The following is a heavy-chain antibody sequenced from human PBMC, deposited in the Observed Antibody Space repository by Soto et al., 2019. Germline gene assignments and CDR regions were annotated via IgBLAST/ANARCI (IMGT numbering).Heavy chain of an antibody. CDR1: GYSFNGYY. CDR3: CIGREYYDLWSRGRTDAFDI. J-gene: IGHJ3*02. CDR2: VNPKSGGT. V-gene: IGHV1-2*04. Sequence: ASVKVSCKASGYSFNGYYMHWVRQAPGQGLAGVGWVNPKSGGTNYAQQFQGWVTMSRGTVLSPAHMELDRVSSDDTGLFYLCIGREYYDLWSRGRTDAFDIWGQDTMVTVS. D-gene: IGHD3-3*01.